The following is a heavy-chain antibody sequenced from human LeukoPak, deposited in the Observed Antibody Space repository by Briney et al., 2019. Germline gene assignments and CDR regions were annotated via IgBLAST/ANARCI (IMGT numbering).Heavy chain of an antibody. V-gene: IGHV3-11*06. J-gene: IGHJ3*01. CDR2: ISPTSSFT. Sequence: PGRSLRLSCAASGFTFSDYYMNWIRQAPGKGLEWVSYISPTSSFTNYADSVKGRFTISRDNAKNSLYLQMNNLRAEDTAVYYCARGSPAGAWGQGTMVTLSS. CDR1: GFTFSDYY. CDR3: ARGSPAGA. D-gene: IGHD2-2*01.